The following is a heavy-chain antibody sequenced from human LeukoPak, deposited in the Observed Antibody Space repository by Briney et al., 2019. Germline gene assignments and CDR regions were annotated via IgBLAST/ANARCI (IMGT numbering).Heavy chain of an antibody. Sequence: ASVKVSCKASGYTFTGYYIHWVRRAPGQGPEWMGWINPNSGGTNYAQNFQGRVTMSRDTSINTAYMELSRLTSDDTAMYYCARVGSGSSYNGAFDIWGQGTVVTVSS. D-gene: IGHD3-10*01. CDR1: GYTFTGYY. CDR3: ARVGSGSSYNGAFDI. CDR2: INPNSGGT. V-gene: IGHV1-2*02. J-gene: IGHJ3*02.